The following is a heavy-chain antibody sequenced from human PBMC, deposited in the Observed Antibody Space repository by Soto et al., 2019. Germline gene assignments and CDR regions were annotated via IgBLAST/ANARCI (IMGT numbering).Heavy chain of an antibody. CDR3: ALSVAVDYGDYEGGSNWFDP. Sequence: SETLSLTCTVSGGSISSGGYYWSWIRQHPGKGLEWIGYIYYSGSTYYNPSLKSRVTISVDTSKNQFSLKLSSVTAADTAVYYCALSVAVDYGDYEGGSNWFDPWGQGTLVTVSS. CDR2: IYYSGST. CDR1: GGSISSGGYY. D-gene: IGHD4-17*01. J-gene: IGHJ5*02. V-gene: IGHV4-31*03.